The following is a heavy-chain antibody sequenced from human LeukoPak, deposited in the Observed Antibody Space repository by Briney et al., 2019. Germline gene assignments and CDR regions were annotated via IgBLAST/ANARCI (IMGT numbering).Heavy chain of an antibody. V-gene: IGHV6-1*01. CDR1: GDSVSSNSAA. D-gene: IGHD3-10*01. J-gene: IGHJ4*02. Sequence: SQTLSLTCAISGDSVSSNSAAWYWIRQSPSRGLEWLGRTYYRSKWYNNYAVSVKSRITINPDISKNPFSLQPNSVTPEDTAVYYCARDEGRGFFDFWGQGTLVTASS. CDR3: ARDEGRGFFDF. CDR2: TYYRSKWYN.